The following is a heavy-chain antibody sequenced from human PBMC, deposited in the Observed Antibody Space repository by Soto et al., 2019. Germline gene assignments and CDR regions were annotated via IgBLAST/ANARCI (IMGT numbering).Heavy chain of an antibody. CDR2: IYHSGST. J-gene: IGHJ4*02. CDR1: GGSISSSNW. D-gene: IGHD1-1*01. CDR3: ARSAWSGTTLFDY. V-gene: IGHV4-4*02. Sequence: SETLSLTCAVSGGSISSSNWWSWVRQPPGKGLEWIGEIYHSGSTNYNPSLKSRVTISVDKSKNQFSLKLSSVTAADTAVYYCARSAWSGTTLFDYWGQGTLVTAPQ.